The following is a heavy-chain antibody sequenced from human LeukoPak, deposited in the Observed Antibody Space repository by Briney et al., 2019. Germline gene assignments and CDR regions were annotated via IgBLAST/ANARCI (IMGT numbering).Heavy chain of an antibody. V-gene: IGHV3-21*01. Sequence: PGGSLRLSCAASGFTFSSYSMNWVRQAPGKGLEWVSSISSSSSYIYYADSVKGRFTIPRDNAKNSLYLQMNSLRAEDTAVYYCARDFDYYGSGSYYQFDPWGQGTLVTVSS. J-gene: IGHJ5*02. CDR3: ARDFDYYGSGSYYQFDP. D-gene: IGHD3-10*01. CDR1: GFTFSSYS. CDR2: ISSSSSYI.